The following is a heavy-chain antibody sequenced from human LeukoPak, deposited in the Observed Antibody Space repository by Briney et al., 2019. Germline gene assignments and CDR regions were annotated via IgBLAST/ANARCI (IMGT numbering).Heavy chain of an antibody. D-gene: IGHD6-13*01. CDR3: ARGRAAADTLDY. Sequence: GGSLRLSCAASGFTFSSYSMNWVRQAPGKGLEWVSSISSSSSYIYYVDSVKGRFTISRDNAKNSLYLQMNSLRAEDTAVYYCARGRAAADTLDYWGQGTLVTVSS. V-gene: IGHV3-21*01. CDR2: ISSSSSYI. J-gene: IGHJ4*02. CDR1: GFTFSSYS.